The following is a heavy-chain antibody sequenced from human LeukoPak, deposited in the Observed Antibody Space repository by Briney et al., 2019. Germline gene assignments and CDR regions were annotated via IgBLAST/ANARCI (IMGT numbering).Heavy chain of an antibody. CDR2: IYSSGTT. CDR1: GFTVSSNY. CDR3: AGGPTAYYFDY. V-gene: IGHV3-66*01. D-gene: IGHD1-26*01. J-gene: IGHJ4*02. Sequence: GGSLRLSCAACGFTVSSNYMSWVRQAPGKGLEWVSIIYSSGTTYYADSVKGRFTISRDNSKNTLYLQMNSLRAEDTAVYYCAGGPTAYYFDYWGQGTLVTVSS.